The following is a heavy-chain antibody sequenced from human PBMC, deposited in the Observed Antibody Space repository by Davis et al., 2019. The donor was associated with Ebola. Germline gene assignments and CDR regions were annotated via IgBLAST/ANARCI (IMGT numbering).Heavy chain of an antibody. J-gene: IGHJ5*02. CDR3: ARDVVVVAATDWFDP. Sequence: ASVKVSCKGSGYSFTSYGISWVRQAPGQGLEWMGWISAYTGDTNYAQKFQGRVTMTTDTSTSTAYMELRSLRSDDTAVYYCARDVVVVAATDWFDPWGQGALVTVSS. CDR1: GYSFTSYG. V-gene: IGHV1-18*01. CDR2: ISAYTGDT. D-gene: IGHD2-15*01.